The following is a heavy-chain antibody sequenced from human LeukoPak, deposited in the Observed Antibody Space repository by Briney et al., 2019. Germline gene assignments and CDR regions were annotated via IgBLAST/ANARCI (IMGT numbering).Heavy chain of an antibody. CDR1: GFTFSSYA. CDR2: ISGSGGST. D-gene: IGHD5-24*01. J-gene: IGHJ4*02. CDR3: AIGSNGYHLEYFDY. Sequence: GGSLRLSCAASGFTFSSYAMSWVRQAPGKGLEWVSAISGSGGSTYYADSVKGRFTISRDNSKNTLYLQMNSLRAEDTAVYYCAIGSNGYHLEYFDYWGQGTLVTVSS. V-gene: IGHV3-23*01.